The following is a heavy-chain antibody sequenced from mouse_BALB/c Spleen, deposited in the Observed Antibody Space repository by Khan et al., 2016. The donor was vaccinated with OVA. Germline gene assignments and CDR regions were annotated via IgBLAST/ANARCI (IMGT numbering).Heavy chain of an antibody. CDR3: VRDGAYHRNDGWFAY. CDR1: GYTFTIYT. D-gene: IGHD2-14*01. Sequence: VQLQQSGAELARPGASVRMSCKASGYTFTIYTIHWIKKRPGQGLEWIGYINPSNGYTNYTQKFKDQVTLTTDQSSTTAYLQLSSLTSDDSAVYNCVRDGAYHRNDGWFAYWGQGTLVTVSA. V-gene: IGHV1-4*01. CDR2: INPSNGYT. J-gene: IGHJ3*01.